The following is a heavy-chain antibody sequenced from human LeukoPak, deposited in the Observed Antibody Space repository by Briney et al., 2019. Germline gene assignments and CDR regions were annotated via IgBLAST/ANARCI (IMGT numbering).Heavy chain of an antibody. Sequence: SETLSLTCTVSLDSTTSNFWSWVRQPPGKGLEWIGEIHGSGSPNYNPSLQSRVTISIDRSRNQIALELSSVTAADTAVYYCAREILGGFNPGAYWGQGTLVTVSS. CDR2: IHGSGSP. CDR3: AREILGGFNPGAY. V-gene: IGHV4-4*02. D-gene: IGHD1-14*01. CDR1: LDSTTSNF. J-gene: IGHJ4*02.